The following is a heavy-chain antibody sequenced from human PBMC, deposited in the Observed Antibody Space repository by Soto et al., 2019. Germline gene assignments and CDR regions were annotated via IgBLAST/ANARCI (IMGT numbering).Heavy chain of an antibody. CDR3: AKDWGTDSSGFCDY. J-gene: IGHJ4*02. Sequence: GALRLSCAASGLTFSSYDFSWGCQAPGKGLAWVSAISGIGGSTYFADSVKGRFTISRDNSKNTLYLQMNSLRAEDTAVYYCAKDWGTDSSGFCDYWGQGTLVTVSS. V-gene: IGHV3-23*01. CDR2: ISGIGGST. D-gene: IGHD3-22*01. CDR1: GLTFSSYD.